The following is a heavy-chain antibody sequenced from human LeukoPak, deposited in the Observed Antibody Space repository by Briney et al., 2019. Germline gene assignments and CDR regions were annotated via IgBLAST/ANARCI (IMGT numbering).Heavy chain of an antibody. Sequence: ASVKVSCKASGYTFTSYAMNWVRQAPGQGLEWMGWINTNTGNPTYAQGFTGRFVFSLDTSVSTAYLQISSLKAEDTAVYYCARECVQPFLWFGTTDNYYYYLDVWGKGTTVTVSS. CDR2: INTNTGNP. V-gene: IGHV7-4-1*02. J-gene: IGHJ6*03. CDR1: GYTFTSYA. CDR3: ARECVQPFLWFGTTDNYYYYLDV. D-gene: IGHD3-10*01.